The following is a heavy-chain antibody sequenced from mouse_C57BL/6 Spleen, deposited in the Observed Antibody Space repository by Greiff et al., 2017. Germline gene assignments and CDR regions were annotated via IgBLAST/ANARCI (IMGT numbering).Heavy chain of an antibody. CDR2: ISSGGSYT. D-gene: IGHD1-1*01. CDR3: ASYYGSSTGYFDV. CDR1: GFTFSSYG. V-gene: IGHV5-6*01. Sequence: EVMLVESGGDLVKPGGSLKLSCAASGFTFSSYGMSWVRQTPDKRLEWVATISSGGSYTYYPDSVKGRFTISRDNAKNTLYLQMSSLKSEDTAMYYCASYYGSSTGYFDVWGTGTTVTVSS. J-gene: IGHJ1*03.